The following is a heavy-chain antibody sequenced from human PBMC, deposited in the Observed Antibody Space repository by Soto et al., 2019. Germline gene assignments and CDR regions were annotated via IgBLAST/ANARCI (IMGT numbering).Heavy chain of an antibody. V-gene: IGHV1-69*08. CDR3: AREDRDRETGLVPAAIDGMDV. J-gene: IGHJ6*02. CDR2: IIPIFGIA. D-gene: IGHD2-2*01. CDR1: GGTFSRYS. Sequence: QVQLVQSGAEVKKPGSSVKVSCKASGGTFSRYSITWVRQAPGHGLEWIGRIIPIFGIASYAQKFQGRVTITADESTSTGYMELSSLRSDDTAVYYCAREDRDRETGLVPAAIDGMDVGGQGATVTVSS.